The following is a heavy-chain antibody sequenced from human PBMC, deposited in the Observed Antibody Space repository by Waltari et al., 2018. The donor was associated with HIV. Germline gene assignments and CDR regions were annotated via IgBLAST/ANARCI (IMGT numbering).Heavy chain of an antibody. CDR2: ISSTSNTI. D-gene: IGHD2-15*01. Sequence: EVQLVESGGGLVQPGGSMRLSCEAYGFTFSSYCMNWVRQAPGKGLEWVSYISSTSNTIYYADSVKGRFTVSRDNAKNSLSLQMNSLRAEDTAVYFCAKEVVALPHYYYYGLDVWGQGTTVTVSS. CDR3: AKEVVALPHYYYYGLDV. J-gene: IGHJ6*02. V-gene: IGHV3-48*04. CDR1: GFTFSSYC.